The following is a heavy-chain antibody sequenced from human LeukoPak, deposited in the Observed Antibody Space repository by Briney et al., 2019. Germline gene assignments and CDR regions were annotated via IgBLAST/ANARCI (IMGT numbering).Heavy chain of an antibody. D-gene: IGHD3-3*01. Sequence: ASVTVSCKASGYTFTSYDINWVRQAPGPGLEWVGWMNPNSGKTGYARKFQGRVTFTRNSSISTAYMDLSSLRSEDTAVYYCARGVRFSDFYYYMDVWGQGTTVTVSS. CDR2: MNPNSGKT. J-gene: IGHJ6*03. CDR3: ARGVRFSDFYYYMDV. V-gene: IGHV1-8*03. CDR1: GYTFTSYD.